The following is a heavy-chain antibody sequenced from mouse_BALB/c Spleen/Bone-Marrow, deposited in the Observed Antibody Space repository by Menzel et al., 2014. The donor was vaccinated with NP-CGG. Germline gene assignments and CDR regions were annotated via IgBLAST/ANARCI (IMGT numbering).Heavy chain of an antibody. V-gene: IGHV5-12*02. CDR2: MSNGDGST. D-gene: IGHD1-1*01. CDR3: ARESYGYAMDH. J-gene: IGHJ4*01. CDR1: GFTFCDYY. Sequence: EVKLVESGGGLVQPGGSLKLSCATSGFTFCDYYTFWVRQTPDKRLEWVAYMSNGDGSTYYPDTVKGRFSISRDNAKNTLSLQMSRLKSEDTAMYYCARESYGYAMDHWGQGTSVTVSS.